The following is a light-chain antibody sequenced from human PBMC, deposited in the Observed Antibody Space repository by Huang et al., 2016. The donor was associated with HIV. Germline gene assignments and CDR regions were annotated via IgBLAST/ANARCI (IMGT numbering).Light chain of an antibody. V-gene: IGKV4-1*01. J-gene: IGKJ2*01. CDR3: QQYHNWPPYT. CDR1: QTILYTSNNESN. CDR2: GAS. Sequence: DIVMTQSPDSLAVSLGERATINCKSSQTILYTSNNESNLAWYQQRPRQPPTLLIQGASARASGVPERFSGSGSGTHFTLTISGLQAEDVALYYCQQYHNWPPYTFGQGTKLEI.